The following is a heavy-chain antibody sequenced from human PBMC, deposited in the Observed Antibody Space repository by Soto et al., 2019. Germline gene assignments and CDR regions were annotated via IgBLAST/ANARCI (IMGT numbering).Heavy chain of an antibody. CDR2: IYFSGST. Sequence: SETLSLTCTVSGVSIITSNYYWGWIRQPPGKGREWIGSIYFSGSTYYNPSLRSRVTISVDLSKSQLSLKLSSVTAADTAVYYCARHGAHLPTGVMVSVTYNWFDPWGQGTLVTVSS. CDR1: GVSIITSNYY. J-gene: IGHJ5*02. CDR3: ARHGAHLPTGVMVSVTYNWFDP. D-gene: IGHD2-15*01. V-gene: IGHV4-39*01.